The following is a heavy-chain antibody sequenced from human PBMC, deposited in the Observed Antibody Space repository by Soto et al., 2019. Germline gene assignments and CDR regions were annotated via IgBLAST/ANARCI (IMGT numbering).Heavy chain of an antibody. CDR2: IYYSGST. V-gene: IGHV4-59*12. J-gene: IGHJ6*02. CDR1: GGSISSYY. CDR3: AREKEASDGMDV. Sequence: SETLSLTCTVSGGSISSYYWSWIRQPPGKGLEWIGYIYYSGSTNYNPSLKSRVTISVDTSKNQFSLKLSSVTAADTAVYYCAREKEASDGMDVWGQGTTVTVSS.